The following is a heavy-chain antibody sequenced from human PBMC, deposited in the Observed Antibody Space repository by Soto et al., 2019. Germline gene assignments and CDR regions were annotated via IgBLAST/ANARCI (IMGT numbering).Heavy chain of an antibody. D-gene: IGHD2-2*01. J-gene: IGHJ4*02. CDR2: IIPIFGTA. Sequence: ASVKVSCKASGGTFSSYAISWVRQAPGQGLEWMGGIIPIFGTANYAQKFQGRVTITADESTSTAYMELSSLRSEDTAVYYCASDCSSTSCFPQPFDYWGQGTLVTVSS. CDR3: ASDCSSTSCFPQPFDY. CDR1: GGTFSSYA. V-gene: IGHV1-69*13.